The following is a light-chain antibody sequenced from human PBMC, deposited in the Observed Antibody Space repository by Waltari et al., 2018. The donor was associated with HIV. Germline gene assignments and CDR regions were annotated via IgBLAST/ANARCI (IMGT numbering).Light chain of an antibody. J-gene: IGLJ2*01. CDR3: ATWDDTPTGHVL. CDR1: TSNIGTNV. Sequence: QSVLAQPPSVSETPGQRVTISCSGTTSNIGTNVVNWYQQVPGTAPMLLSAVNNQRPAVVPDLFSGFKSGTSASLAINGLQSEDEADYYCATWDDTPTGHVLFGGGTKVTVL. CDR2: VNN. V-gene: IGLV1-44*01.